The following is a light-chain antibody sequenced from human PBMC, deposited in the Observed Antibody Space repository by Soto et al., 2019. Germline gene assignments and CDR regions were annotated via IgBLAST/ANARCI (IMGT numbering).Light chain of an antibody. J-gene: IGKJ3*01. CDR1: QDINKY. CDR3: QQYGKLPPT. CDR2: DAS. Sequence: DIQMTQSPSSLSASVGDRVTITCQASQDINKYVNWYQQKPGTAPKLLIYDASNLQTGVPSRFSGSGSRTDFTFTISSLQPEDIATYHCQQYGKLPPTFGPGTKVEIK. V-gene: IGKV1-33*01.